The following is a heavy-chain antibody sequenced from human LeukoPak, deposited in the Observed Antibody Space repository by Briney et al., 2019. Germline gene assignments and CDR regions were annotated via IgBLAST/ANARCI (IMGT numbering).Heavy chain of an antibody. D-gene: IGHD6-13*01. J-gene: IGHJ4*02. V-gene: IGHV3-7*03. CDR1: GFTFNSYW. Sequence: GGSLRLSCAASGFTFNSYWMNWVRQAPGKGLEWVANIKRDGSEKYYVDSVKGRFTISRDNSKNTLYLQMNSLRAEDTAVYYCAKDRAAAGYFDYWGQGTLVTVSS. CDR2: IKRDGSEK. CDR3: AKDRAAAGYFDY.